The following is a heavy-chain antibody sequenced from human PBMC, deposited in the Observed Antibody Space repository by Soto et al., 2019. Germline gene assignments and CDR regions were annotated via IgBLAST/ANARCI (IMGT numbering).Heavy chain of an antibody. Sequence: QVQLVESGGGVVQPGRSLRLSCAASGFTFSSYGMHWVRQAPGKGLEWVAVISYDGSNKYYADSVKGRFTISRDNSKNTLYLQMNSLRAEDTAVYYCAKDQEQWLVGGFDYWGQGTLVTVSS. J-gene: IGHJ4*02. D-gene: IGHD6-19*01. CDR3: AKDQEQWLVGGFDY. CDR1: GFTFSSYG. V-gene: IGHV3-30*18. CDR2: ISYDGSNK.